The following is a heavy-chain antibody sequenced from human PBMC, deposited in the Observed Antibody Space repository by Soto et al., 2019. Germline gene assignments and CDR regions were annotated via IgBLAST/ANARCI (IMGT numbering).Heavy chain of an antibody. Sequence: ASVKVSCKASGYTFTSYGISWVRQAPGQGLEWMGWISAYNGNTNYAQKLQGRVTMTTDTSTSTAYMELRSLRSDDTAVYYCASSYSSSAGADYYYYYGMDVWGQGTTVTSP. V-gene: IGHV1-18*01. J-gene: IGHJ6*02. CDR2: ISAYNGNT. D-gene: IGHD6-6*01. CDR3: ASSYSSSAGADYYYYYGMDV. CDR1: GYTFTSYG.